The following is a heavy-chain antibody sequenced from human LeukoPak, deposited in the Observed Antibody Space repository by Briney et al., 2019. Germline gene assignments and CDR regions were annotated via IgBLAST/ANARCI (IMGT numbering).Heavy chain of an antibody. CDR1: GFTFSGYA. CDR2: ISRSADST. D-gene: IGHD3-22*01. Sequence: GGSLRLSCAASGFTFSGYAMSWVRQAPGKGLEWVSGISRSADSTYYADSVKGRFTISRDNSKNTLYLQMTSLRAEGTAVFYCVKDRYYDGSGYYDYWGQGTLVTVSS. V-gene: IGHV3-23*01. J-gene: IGHJ4*02. CDR3: VKDRYYDGSGYYDY.